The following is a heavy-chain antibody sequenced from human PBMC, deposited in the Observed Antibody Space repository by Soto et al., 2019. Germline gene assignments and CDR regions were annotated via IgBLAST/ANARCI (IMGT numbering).Heavy chain of an antibody. J-gene: IGHJ6*02. CDR1: GYSFTSYW. D-gene: IGHD5-18*01. Sequence: GESLKISCKGSGYSFTSYWIGWVRQMPGKGLEWMGIIYPGDSDTRYSPSFQGQVTISADKSISTAYLQWSSLKASDTAMYYCAGYSCSYGKEFWYYGMDVWGQGTTVTVSS. V-gene: IGHV5-51*01. CDR3: AGYSCSYGKEFWYYGMDV. CDR2: IYPGDSDT.